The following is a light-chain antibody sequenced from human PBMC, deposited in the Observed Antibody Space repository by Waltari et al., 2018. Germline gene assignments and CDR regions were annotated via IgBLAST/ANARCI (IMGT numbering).Light chain of an antibody. CDR1: DIGSKT. CDR3: QVWDSLIDHYV. Sequence: SYVLTQPPSVSVAPGQTATIACGGDDIGSKTVLWYQQKPGEAPVLVVYDETDRPSRIPGLLSGSNSGNTATLTISRVEAGDEADYYCQVWDSLIDHYVFGSGTKVTVL. V-gene: IGLV3-21*02. CDR2: DET. J-gene: IGLJ1*01.